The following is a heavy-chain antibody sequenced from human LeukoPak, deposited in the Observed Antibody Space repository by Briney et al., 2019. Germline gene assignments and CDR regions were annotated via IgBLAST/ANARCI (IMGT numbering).Heavy chain of an antibody. CDR1: GNTFGGYY. D-gene: IGHD5-12*01. CDR3: AREYSGYDFGY. CDR2: ISAFNGNT. V-gene: IGHV1-18*04. J-gene: IGHJ4*02. Sequence: GASVKVSCKPSGNTFGGYYMHWVRQAPGQGLEWMGWISAFNGNTDYAQKLQGRVTMTTDTSTSTAYMELRSLRSDDTAVYYCAREYSGYDFGYWGQGTLVTVSS.